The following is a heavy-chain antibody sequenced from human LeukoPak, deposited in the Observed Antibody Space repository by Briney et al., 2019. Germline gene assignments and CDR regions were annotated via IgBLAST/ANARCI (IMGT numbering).Heavy chain of an antibody. D-gene: IGHD3-22*01. J-gene: IGHJ4*02. CDR1: GFTFSSYA. CDR2: ISGSGGST. CDR3: AKDSDLYYDSPDY. V-gene: IGHV3-23*01. Sequence: PGGSLRLSCAASGFTFSSYAMSWVRQAPGQGLGWVSAISGSGGSTYYADSVKGRFTISRDNSKNTLYLQMNSLGAEDTAVYYCAKDSDLYYDSPDYWGQGTLVTVSS.